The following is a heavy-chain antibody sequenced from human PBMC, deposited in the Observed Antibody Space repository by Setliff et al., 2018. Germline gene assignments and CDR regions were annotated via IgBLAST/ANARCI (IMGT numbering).Heavy chain of an antibody. CDR1: GASIRNNYY. Sequence: KPSETLSLTCAVSGASIRNNYYWGWIRQSPGTGLEWIGSIFYNGMAYYNPSLKSRVTMSVDTSKNQFSLNLTSVTAADTAVYFCARGITSGGYWGQSSHYLDVWGKGTTVTVSS. CDR3: ARGITSGGYWGQSSHYLDV. V-gene: IGHV4-39*01. CDR2: IFYNGMA. J-gene: IGHJ6*03. D-gene: IGHD3-22*01.